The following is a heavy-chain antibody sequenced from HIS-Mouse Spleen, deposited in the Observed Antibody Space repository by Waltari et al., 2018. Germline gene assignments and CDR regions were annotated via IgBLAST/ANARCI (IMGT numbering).Heavy chain of an antibody. D-gene: IGHD3-3*01. J-gene: IGHJ3*02. Sequence: QVQLQESGPGLVKPSETLSLTCTVSGGSISSYYWSWIRRPAGKGLAWIGRIYTSGSTNYNPSLKSRVTMSVDTSKNQFSLKLSSVTAADTAVYYCARDFHDFWSGYYGGDKKHDAFDIWGQGTMVTVSS. V-gene: IGHV4-4*07. CDR3: ARDFHDFWSGYYGGDKKHDAFDI. CDR2: IYTSGST. CDR1: GGSISSYY.